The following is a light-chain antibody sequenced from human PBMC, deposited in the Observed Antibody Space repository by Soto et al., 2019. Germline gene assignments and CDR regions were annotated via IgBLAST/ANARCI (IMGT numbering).Light chain of an antibody. J-gene: IGKJ1*01. V-gene: IGKV3-11*01. Sequence: EIVLTQSPATLSLSPGERATLSCRASQSVSSYLAWYQQKPGQAHRLLIYDASNRATVIPARFSGSGSGTDFTLTISSLEPEDFAVYYCQQRSNGLWTFGKGTKGEIK. CDR2: DAS. CDR3: QQRSNGLWT. CDR1: QSVSSY.